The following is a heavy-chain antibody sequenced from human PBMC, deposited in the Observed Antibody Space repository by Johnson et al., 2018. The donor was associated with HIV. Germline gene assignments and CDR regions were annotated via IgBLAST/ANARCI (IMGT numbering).Heavy chain of an antibody. CDR1: GFTVSSNY. V-gene: IGHV3-66*01. J-gene: IGHJ3*02. Sequence: EVQLVESGGGLVQPGGSLRLSCAASGFTVSSNYMSWVRQAPGKGLELVSVIHSGGSTYYADSVTGSFTISRDNSKNTLYLQMNSLKAEATAVYYCARDTAGWGYTHSGGDIWGQGTMVTVSS. D-gene: IGHD2-21*01. CDR2: IHSGGST. CDR3: ARDTAGWGYTHSGGDI.